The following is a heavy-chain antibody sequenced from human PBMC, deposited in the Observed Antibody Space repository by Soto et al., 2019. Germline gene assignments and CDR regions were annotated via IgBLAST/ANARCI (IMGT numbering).Heavy chain of an antibody. CDR3: ARQTLAAPSTFDY. CDR1: GFLLSSYL. V-gene: IGHV3-7*02. D-gene: IGHD6-19*01. CDR2: IKEDGSQK. Sequence: GGSLSLSCAASGFLLSSYLMSWVRQVPGTGLEWVANIKEDGSQKYYVDSVKGRFTIYRDNAKNSLYLQMNSLRAEDTAIYYCARQTLAAPSTFDYWGQGTLVTVSS. J-gene: IGHJ4*02.